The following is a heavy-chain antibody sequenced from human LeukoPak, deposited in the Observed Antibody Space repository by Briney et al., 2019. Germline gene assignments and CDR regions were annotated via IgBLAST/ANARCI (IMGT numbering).Heavy chain of an antibody. CDR3: ARAVATIYVDY. J-gene: IGHJ4*02. Sequence: PGGSLRLSCAASGFTFSSYGMHWVRQAPGKGLEWVAVIWYDGSNKYYADSVKGRLTISRDNSKNTLYLQMNSLRAEDTAVYYCARAVATIYVDYWGQGTLVTVSS. V-gene: IGHV3-33*01. D-gene: IGHD5-12*01. CDR2: IWYDGSNK. CDR1: GFTFSSYG.